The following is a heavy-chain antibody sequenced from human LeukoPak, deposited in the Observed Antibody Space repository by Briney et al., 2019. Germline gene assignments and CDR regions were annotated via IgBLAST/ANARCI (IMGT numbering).Heavy chain of an antibody. CDR2: ISHTGSYI. CDR1: GFTVSNTY. D-gene: IGHD1-26*01. J-gene: IGHJ6*02. V-gene: IGHV3-21*01. CDR3: ARDGYGGSYEYSGTYSEYYGMDV. Sequence: PGGSLRLSCAASGFTVSNTYMNWIRQAPGKGLEWVSSISHTGSYIYYADSMRGRFTTSRDNAKNSLYLHMDSLRAEDTAVYYCARDGYGGSYEYSGTYSEYYGMDVWGQGTMVTVSS.